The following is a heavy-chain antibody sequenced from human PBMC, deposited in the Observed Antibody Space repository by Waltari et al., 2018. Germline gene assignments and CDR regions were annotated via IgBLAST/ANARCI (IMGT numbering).Heavy chain of an antibody. J-gene: IGHJ6*02. D-gene: IGHD3-3*01. CDR1: GFTFSNYW. CDR2: INSDASST. Sequence: EVQLVESGGGLVQPGGSLRLSCAASGFTFSNYWMHWVRQAPGKGLVGGSRINSDASSTTYADSVKGRFTISRDNAKNTLSLQMNSLRAEDTAVYYCVRDPPRYYDSGGDMDVWGQGTTVTVSS. CDR3: VRDPPRYYDSGGDMDV. V-gene: IGHV3-74*01.